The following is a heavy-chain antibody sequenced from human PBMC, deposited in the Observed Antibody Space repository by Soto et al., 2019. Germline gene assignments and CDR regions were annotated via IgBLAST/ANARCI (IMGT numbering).Heavy chain of an antibody. CDR2: IYYSGST. CDR1: GGSISSSSYY. J-gene: IGHJ3*02. Sequence: SETLSLTCTVSGGSISSSSYYWGWIRQPPGKGLEWIGYIYYSGSTNYNPSLKSRVTISVDTSKNQFSLKLSSVTAADTAVYYCARRRGVATIHAFDIWGQGTMVTVSS. CDR3: ARRRGVATIHAFDI. D-gene: IGHD5-12*01. V-gene: IGHV4-39*07.